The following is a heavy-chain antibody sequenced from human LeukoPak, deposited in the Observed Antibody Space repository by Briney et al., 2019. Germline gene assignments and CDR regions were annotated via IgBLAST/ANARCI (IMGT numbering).Heavy chain of an antibody. D-gene: IGHD3-10*01. V-gene: IGHV3-21*01. J-gene: IGHJ5*02. CDR2: ISSSSSDI. Sequence: GGSLRLSCAASGFTFSSYEMNWVRQAPGKGLEWVSSISSSSSDIYYADSVKGRFTISRDNAKNSLYLQMNSLRAEDTAVYYCARKSSGSYGNNWFDPWGQGSLVTVSS. CDR3: ARKSSGSYGNNWFDP. CDR1: GFTFSSYE.